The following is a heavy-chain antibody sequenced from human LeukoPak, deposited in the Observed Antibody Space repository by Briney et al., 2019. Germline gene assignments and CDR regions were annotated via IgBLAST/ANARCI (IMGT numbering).Heavy chain of an antibody. CDR1: GFTFSCLR. CDR3: ARPDGRSPYGIDA. Sequence: GGSLRFTCAASGFTFSCLRRKWVRQAPGKGLEWVSSISSSSSYIYYADSVKGRFTISRDNAKNSLYLQMNSLRAEDTAVYYCARPDGRSPYGIDACGQGTTVTVSS. V-gene: IGHV3-21*01. J-gene: IGHJ6*02. CDR2: ISSSSSYI.